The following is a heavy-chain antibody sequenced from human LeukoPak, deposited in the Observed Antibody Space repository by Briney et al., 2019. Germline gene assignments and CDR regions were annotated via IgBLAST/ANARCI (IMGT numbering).Heavy chain of an antibody. CDR3: ARLQWFGDLNYMDV. J-gene: IGHJ6*03. Sequence: PSETLSLTCTVSGGSISSSSYYWGWIRQPPGKGLEWIGSIYYSGCTYYNPSLKSRVTISVDTSKNQFSLKLSSVTAADTAVYYCARLQWFGDLNYMDVWGKGTTVTISS. V-gene: IGHV4-39*07. CDR1: GGSISSSSYY. CDR2: IYYSGCT. D-gene: IGHD3-10*01.